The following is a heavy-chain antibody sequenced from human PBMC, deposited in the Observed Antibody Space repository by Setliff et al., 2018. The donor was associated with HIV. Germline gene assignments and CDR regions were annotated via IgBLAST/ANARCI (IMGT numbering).Heavy chain of an antibody. V-gene: IGHV1-18*04. Sequence: ASVKVSCKASGYTLTDTYMHWVRQAPGQGLEWMGRISASKGNTKYTQDFQGRVTMTTDTSTNTAYMEVRSLRSDDTAVYYCARNSFPVGVTGTGPLFDYWGQGILVTVSS. D-gene: IGHD6-19*01. CDR3: ARNSFPVGVTGTGPLFDY. J-gene: IGHJ4*02. CDR2: ISASKGNT. CDR1: GYTLTDTY.